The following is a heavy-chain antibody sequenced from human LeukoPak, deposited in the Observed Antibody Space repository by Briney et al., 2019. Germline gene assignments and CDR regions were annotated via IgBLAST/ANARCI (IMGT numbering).Heavy chain of an antibody. CDR2: IYYSGST. CDR1: GGSISSSSYY. J-gene: IGHJ4*02. CDR3: ARQYCGGDCFQFDY. D-gene: IGHD2-21*02. Sequence: SETLSLTCTVSGGSISSSSYYWGWIRQPPGKGLEWIGSIYYSGSTYYNPSLKSRVTISVDTSKNQFSLELSSVTAADTAVYYCARQYCGGDCFQFDYWGQGTLVTVSS. V-gene: IGHV4-39*01.